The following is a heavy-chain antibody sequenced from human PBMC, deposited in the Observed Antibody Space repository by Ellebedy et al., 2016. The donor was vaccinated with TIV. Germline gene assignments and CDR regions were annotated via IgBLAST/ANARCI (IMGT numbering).Heavy chain of an antibody. CDR3: ARDQGDDYVWGSYLDY. CDR1: GYTFTSYG. J-gene: IGHJ4*02. V-gene: IGHV1-18*01. CDR2: ISAYNGNT. D-gene: IGHD3-16*02. Sequence: AASVQVSCKASGYTFTSYGISWVRQAPGQGLEWMGWISAYNGNTNYAQKLQGRVTMTTDTSTSTAYMELRSLRSDDTDVYYCARDQGDDYVWGSYLDYWGQGTLVTVSS.